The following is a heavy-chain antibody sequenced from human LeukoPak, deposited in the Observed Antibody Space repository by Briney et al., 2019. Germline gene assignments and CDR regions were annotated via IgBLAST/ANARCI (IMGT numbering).Heavy chain of an antibody. Sequence: GGSLRPPCAASGFTFSRYGMHWVRQAPGKGLEWVAVIWYDGSNRQYVDSVKGRFTISRDNSKNTLYLQMNSLRADDTAVYYCARDFGFSPSSGYSFDYWGQGTLVTVSS. CDR1: GFTFSRYG. D-gene: IGHD3-22*01. V-gene: IGHV3-33*01. CDR2: IWYDGSNR. CDR3: ARDFGFSPSSGYSFDY. J-gene: IGHJ4*02.